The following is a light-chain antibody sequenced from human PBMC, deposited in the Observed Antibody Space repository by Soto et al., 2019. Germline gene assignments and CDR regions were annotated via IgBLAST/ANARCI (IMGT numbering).Light chain of an antibody. V-gene: IGLV4-69*01. CDR2: LNSDGSH. CDR1: SGHSSYA. CDR3: QTWGTGIPVV. Sequence: QPVLTQSPSASASLGASVKLTCTLSSGHSSYAIAWHQQQPEKGPRYLMKLNSDGSHSKGDGIPDRFSGSSSGAERYLTISSLQYEDEADYYCQTWGTGIPVVFGGGTKLTVL. J-gene: IGLJ2*01.